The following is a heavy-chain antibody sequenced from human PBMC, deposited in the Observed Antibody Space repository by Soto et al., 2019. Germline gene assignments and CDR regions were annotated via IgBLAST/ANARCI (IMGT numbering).Heavy chain of an antibody. Sequence: QVQLVQSGAEVKEPGDSVRVSCEASGYTFTAYHIHWVRQAPGQGLEWMGWINPNFGDTTYAQDFQGRVSMTRDMSISTVYMELSRLTSDDTAIYSCARNMDYYYGRGSGNGHGVWGQGTTVTVFS. V-gene: IGHV1-2*02. J-gene: IGHJ6*02. D-gene: IGHD3-10*02. CDR2: INPNFGDT. CDR3: ARNMDYYYGRGSGNGHGV. CDR1: GYTFTAYH.